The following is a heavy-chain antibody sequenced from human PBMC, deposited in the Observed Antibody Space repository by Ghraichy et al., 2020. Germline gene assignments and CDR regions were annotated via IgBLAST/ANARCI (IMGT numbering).Heavy chain of an antibody. D-gene: IGHD4-11*01. J-gene: IGHJ5*02. CDR2: MNPNSGNT. Sequence: ASVKVSCKASGYTFTSYDINWVRQATGQGLEWMGWMNPNSGNTGYAQKFQGRVTMTRNTSISTAYMELSSLRSEDTAVYYCARVGTVTTIARRRPLGGLNWFDPWGQGTLVTVSS. CDR3: ARVGTVTTIARRRPLGGLNWFDP. V-gene: IGHV1-8*01. CDR1: GYTFTSYD.